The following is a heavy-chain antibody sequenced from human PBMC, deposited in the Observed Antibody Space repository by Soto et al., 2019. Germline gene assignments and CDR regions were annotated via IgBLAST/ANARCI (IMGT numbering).Heavy chain of an antibody. Sequence: PSETLSLTCAVYGGSFSGYYWSWIRQPPGKGLEWIGEINHSGSTNYNPSLKSRVTISVDTSKNQFSLKLSSVTAADTAVYYCARGRDSDYYGMDVWGQGTTVT. CDR3: ARGRDSDYYGMDV. D-gene: IGHD3-10*01. V-gene: IGHV4-34*01. J-gene: IGHJ6*02. CDR1: GGSFSGYY. CDR2: INHSGST.